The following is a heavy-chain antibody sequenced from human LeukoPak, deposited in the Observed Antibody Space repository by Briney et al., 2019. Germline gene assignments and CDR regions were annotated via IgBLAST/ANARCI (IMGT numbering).Heavy chain of an antibody. CDR2: ISSSSSYI. J-gene: IGHJ4*02. CDR3: ARDKSAARGYYFDY. V-gene: IGHV3-21*01. D-gene: IGHD6-6*01. Sequence: EGSLRLSCAASGFTFSSYSMNWVRQAPGKGLEWVSSISSSSSYIYYADSVKGRFTISRDNAKNSLYLQMNSLRAEDTAVYYCARDKSAARGYYFDYWGQGTLVTVSS. CDR1: GFTFSSYS.